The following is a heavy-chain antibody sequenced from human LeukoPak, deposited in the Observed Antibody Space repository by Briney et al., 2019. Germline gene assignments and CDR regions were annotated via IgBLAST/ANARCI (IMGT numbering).Heavy chain of an antibody. J-gene: IGHJ4*02. CDR2: ISYDGSNK. V-gene: IGHV3-30-3*01. CDR1: GFTFSSYA. CDR3: AKDEYYYDSSADY. Sequence: GGSLRLSCAASGFTFSSYAMHWVRQAPGKGLEWVAVISYDGSNKYYADSVKGRFTISRDNSKNTLYLQMNSLRAEDTAVYYCAKDEYYYDSSADYWGQGTLVIVSS. D-gene: IGHD3-22*01.